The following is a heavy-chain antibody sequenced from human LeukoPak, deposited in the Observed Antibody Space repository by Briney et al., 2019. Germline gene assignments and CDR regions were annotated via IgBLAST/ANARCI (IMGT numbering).Heavy chain of an antibody. CDR2: ISYDGSNK. J-gene: IGHJ4*02. CDR1: GFTFSSYG. D-gene: IGHD3-9*01. CDR3: AKELRYCDSPYFDY. V-gene: IGHV3-30*18. Sequence: PGRSLRLSCAASGFTFSSYGMRWVRQAPGKGLEWVAVISYDGSNKYYADSVKGRFTISRDNSKNTLYLQMNSLRAEDTAVYYCAKELRYCDSPYFDYWGQGTLVTVSS.